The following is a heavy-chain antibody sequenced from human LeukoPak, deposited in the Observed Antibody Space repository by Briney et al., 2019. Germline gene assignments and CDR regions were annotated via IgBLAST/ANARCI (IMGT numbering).Heavy chain of an antibody. CDR1: GYSISSGYY. Sequence: SETLSLTCTVSGYSISSGYYWGWIRQPPGKGLEWIGSIYHSGSTYYNPSLKSRVTISVDTSKNQFSLKLSSVTAADTAVYYCARDWRWLSRLRGQQLESLPVYFDYWGQGTLVTVSS. CDR3: ARDWRWLSRLRGQQLESLPVYFDY. CDR2: IYHSGST. D-gene: IGHD6-13*01. J-gene: IGHJ4*02. V-gene: IGHV4-38-2*02.